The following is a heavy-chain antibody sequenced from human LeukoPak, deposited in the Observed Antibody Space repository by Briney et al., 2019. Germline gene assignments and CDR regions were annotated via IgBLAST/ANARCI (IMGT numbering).Heavy chain of an antibody. D-gene: IGHD4-17*01. CDR1: GGSISSYY. V-gene: IGHV4-59*01. CDR3: ARGVGDYYFDY. Sequence: SETLSLTCTVSGGSISSYYWSWIRQPPRKGLEWIGYIYYSGSTNYNPSLKSRVTISVDTSKNQFSLKLSSVTAADTAVYYCARGVGDYYFDYWGQGALVTVSS. CDR2: IYYSGST. J-gene: IGHJ4*02.